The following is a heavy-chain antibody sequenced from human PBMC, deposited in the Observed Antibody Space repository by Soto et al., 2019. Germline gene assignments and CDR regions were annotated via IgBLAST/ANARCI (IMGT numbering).Heavy chain of an antibody. D-gene: IGHD3-10*01. Sequence: GASVKVSCKASGYTFTGYYMHWVRQAPGQGLEWMGWINPNSGGTNYAQKFQGWVTMTRDTSISTAYMELSRLRSDDTAVYYCARVNGSGSYLDYYGMDVWGQGTTVTVSS. V-gene: IGHV1-2*04. CDR2: INPNSGGT. CDR1: GYTFTGYY. CDR3: ARVNGSGSYLDYYGMDV. J-gene: IGHJ6*02.